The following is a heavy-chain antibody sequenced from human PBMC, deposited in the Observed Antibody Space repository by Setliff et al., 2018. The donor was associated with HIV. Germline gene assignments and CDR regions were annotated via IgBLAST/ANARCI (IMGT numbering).Heavy chain of an antibody. CDR2: INPSGGRT. D-gene: IGHD2-2*01. CDR3: ARGGTCNSTPCRIPYYYYYYMDV. J-gene: IGHJ6*03. Sequence: GASVKVSCKASGYTFTSYYMHWVRQAPGQGLEWMGIINPSGGRTSYAQKFQGRVTMTRDTSSSTVYMELSSLRSEDTAVYYCARGGTCNSTPCRIPYYYYYYMDVWGKGTTVTVSS. V-gene: IGHV1-46*01. CDR1: GYTFTSYY.